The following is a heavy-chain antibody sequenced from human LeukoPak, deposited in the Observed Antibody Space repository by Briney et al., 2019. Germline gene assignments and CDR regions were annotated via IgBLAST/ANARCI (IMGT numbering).Heavy chain of an antibody. CDR1: GFTFSSYA. V-gene: IGHV3-64D*06. Sequence: PGGSLRLSCSASGFTFSSYAMHWVRQAPGKGLEYVSGISSYGGSTYYADSVKGRFTISRDNSKNALFLQMSSLRAEDTAVYYCVSGFCSSTTCYFDYWGQGTLVTVSS. CDR2: ISSYGGST. D-gene: IGHD2-2*01. J-gene: IGHJ4*02. CDR3: VSGFCSSTTCYFDY.